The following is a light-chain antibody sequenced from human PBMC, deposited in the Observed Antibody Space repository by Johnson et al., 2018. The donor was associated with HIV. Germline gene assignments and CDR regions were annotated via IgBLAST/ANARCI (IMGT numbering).Light chain of an antibody. CDR3: GTWDNSLSTCGC. CDR2: ENN. V-gene: IGLV1-51*02. CDR1: SSNIGNNY. Sequence: QSVLTQPPSVSAAPGQKVTISCSGSSSNIGNNYVSWYQQLPGTAPKLLIYENNKRPSGIPDRFSGSKSGTSATLGITGLQTGDEADYYCGTWDNSLSTCGCFGTGTKVTVL. J-gene: IGLJ1*01.